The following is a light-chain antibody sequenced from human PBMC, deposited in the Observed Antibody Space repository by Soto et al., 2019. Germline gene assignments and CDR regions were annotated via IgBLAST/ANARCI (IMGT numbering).Light chain of an antibody. J-gene: IGKJ4*01. V-gene: IGKV1-33*01. CDR2: DAS. Sequence: DIQMTQSPSSLSASVGDRVTITCQASHHISDYLNWYQQKPGKAPKLLIYDASNLQTGVPVRFRGRGAGTHFTLTITSLQPEDAATYYCLQYDTVPRLFGGGTKVEIK. CDR1: HHISDY. CDR3: LQYDTVPRL.